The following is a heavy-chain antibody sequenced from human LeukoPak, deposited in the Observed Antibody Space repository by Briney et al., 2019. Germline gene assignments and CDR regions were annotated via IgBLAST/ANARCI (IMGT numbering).Heavy chain of an antibody. CDR2: IYSDGTS. J-gene: IGHJ4*02. CDR3: TKTGGPWD. CDR1: GFTFSNFW. D-gene: IGHD7-27*01. Sequence: GGSLRLSCAASGFTFSNFWMHWVRQAPGKGLVWVALIYSDGTSYYADSVKARFSISRDNSKNSLYLQMNSLRVEDTAMYYCTKTGGPWDWGQGTLVTVSS. V-gene: IGHV3-53*01.